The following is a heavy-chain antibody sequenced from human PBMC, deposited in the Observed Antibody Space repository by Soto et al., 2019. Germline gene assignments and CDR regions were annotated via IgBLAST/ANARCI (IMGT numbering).Heavy chain of an antibody. Sequence: VASVKVSCKASGGTFSSYTISWVRQAPGQGLEWMGRIIPILGIANYAQKFQGRVTITADKSTSTAYMELSSLRSEDTAVYYCATESRISYAFDIWGQGTMVTVSS. D-gene: IGHD3-10*01. V-gene: IGHV1-69*02. CDR2: IIPILGIA. J-gene: IGHJ3*02. CDR3: ATESRISYAFDI. CDR1: GGTFSSYT.